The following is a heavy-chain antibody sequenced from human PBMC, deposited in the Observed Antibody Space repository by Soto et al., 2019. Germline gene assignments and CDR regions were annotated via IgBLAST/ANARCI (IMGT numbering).Heavy chain of an antibody. J-gene: IGHJ6*02. CDR3: AIRSKYYYYGMDV. Sequence: RASVKVSCKASGGTFSSYAISWVRQAPGQGLEWMGGIIPIFGTANYAQKFQGRVTITADESTSTAYMELSSLRSEDTAVYYCAIRSKYYYYGMDVWGQGTTVTVSS. V-gene: IGHV1-69*13. CDR2: IIPIFGTA. CDR1: GGTFSSYA.